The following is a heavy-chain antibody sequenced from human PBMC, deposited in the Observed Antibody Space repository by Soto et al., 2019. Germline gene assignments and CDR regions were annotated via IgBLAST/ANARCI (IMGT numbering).Heavy chain of an antibody. J-gene: IGHJ6*02. CDR1: GFTFSNYA. V-gene: IGHV3-23*01. Sequence: GGSLRLSCAASAASGFTFSNYAMSWFRQAPGKGLQWVSGLSGTGSSTYYADSVYGRFIISRDNSIHTLYLQMNSLRDEDTAVYYCAKEAEMSVGYGMDVWGQGTTVTVSS. D-gene: IGHD3-10*01. CDR3: AKEAEMSVGYGMDV. CDR2: LSGTGSST.